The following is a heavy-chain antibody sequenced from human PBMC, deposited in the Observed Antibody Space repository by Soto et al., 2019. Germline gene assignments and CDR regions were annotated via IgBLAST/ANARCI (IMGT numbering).Heavy chain of an antibody. V-gene: IGHV1-2*04. D-gene: IGHD5-18*01. CDR3: ARDNGWTHTAMVYDY. CDR1: GYTFNGYY. Sequence: GASVKVSCKASGYTFNGYYMHWVRQAPGQGLEWMGWINPNSGGTNYAQKFQGWVTMTRDTSISTAYMELSRLRSDDTAVYYCARDNGWTHTAMVYDYWGQGTLVTV. CDR2: INPNSGGT. J-gene: IGHJ4*02.